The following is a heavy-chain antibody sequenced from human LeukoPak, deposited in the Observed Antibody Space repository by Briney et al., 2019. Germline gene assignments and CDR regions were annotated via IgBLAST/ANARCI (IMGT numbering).Heavy chain of an antibody. Sequence: GGSLRLSCAASGFTFSSYGMHWVRQAPGKGLEWVAVIWYDGSNKYYADSVKGRFTISRDNSKNTLYLQMNSLRAEDTAVYYCAKGTPDIVVVPAAIVWGQGTLVTVSS. CDR2: IWYDGSNK. CDR3: AKGTPDIVVVPAAIV. D-gene: IGHD2-2*01. V-gene: IGHV3-33*06. J-gene: IGHJ4*02. CDR1: GFTFSSYG.